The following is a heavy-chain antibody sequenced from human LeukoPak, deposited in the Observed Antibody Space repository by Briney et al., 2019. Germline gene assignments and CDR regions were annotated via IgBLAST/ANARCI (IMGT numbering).Heavy chain of an antibody. V-gene: IGHV3-7*01. CDR2: TKQDGSEK. CDR3: ARDRAVAGTNRDYFDY. Sequence: GGSLRLSCAASGFTFSSYWMSWVRQAPGKGLEWVANTKQDGSEKYYVDSVKGRFTISRDNAKNSLYLQMNSLRAEDTAVYYCARDRAVAGTNRDYFDYWGQGTLVTVSS. D-gene: IGHD6-19*01. CDR1: GFTFSSYW. J-gene: IGHJ4*02.